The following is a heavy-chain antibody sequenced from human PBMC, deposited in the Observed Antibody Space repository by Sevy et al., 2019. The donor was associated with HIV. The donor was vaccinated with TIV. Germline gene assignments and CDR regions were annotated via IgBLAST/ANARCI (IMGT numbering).Heavy chain of an antibody. CDR2: IYSGGST. D-gene: IGHD1-26*01. Sequence: GGSLRLSCAASGFTVSSNYMSWVRQAPGKGLEWVSVIYSGGSTYYADSVKGRFTISRDNSKNTLYLQMNSLRAEDTTVYYCATGGGSSGSPVGAFDIWGQGTVVTVSS. CDR1: GFTVSSNY. V-gene: IGHV3-53*01. CDR3: ATGGGSSGSPVGAFDI. J-gene: IGHJ3*02.